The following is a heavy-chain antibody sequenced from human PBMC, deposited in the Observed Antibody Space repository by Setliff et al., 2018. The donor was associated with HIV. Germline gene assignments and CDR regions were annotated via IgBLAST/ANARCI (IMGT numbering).Heavy chain of an antibody. V-gene: IGHV3-15*07. D-gene: IGHD5-18*01. Sequence: PGGSLRLSCAASGFTFSNAWMNWVRQAPGKGLEWVGRIKSKTDGGTTDYAAPVKGGFTISRDDSKNTLYLQMNSLKTEDTAVYYCTTDGQLWLSDFDYWGQGTLVTVSS. CDR2: IKSKTDGGTT. CDR3: TTDGQLWLSDFDY. J-gene: IGHJ4*02. CDR1: GFTFSNAW.